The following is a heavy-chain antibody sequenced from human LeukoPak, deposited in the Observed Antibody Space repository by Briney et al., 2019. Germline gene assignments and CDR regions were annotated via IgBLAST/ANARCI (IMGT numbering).Heavy chain of an antibody. CDR1: GGSISSGDYY. D-gene: IGHD7-27*01. Sequence: SETLSLTCTVFGGSISSGDYYWSWIRQPPGKGLEWIGYMYYSGSTYYNPSLKSRATISVDTSKNQFSLKLSSVTAADTAVYYCARSSRTGEKAFDYWGQGTLVTVSS. V-gene: IGHV4-30-4*02. CDR2: MYYSGST. J-gene: IGHJ4*02. CDR3: ARSSRTGEKAFDY.